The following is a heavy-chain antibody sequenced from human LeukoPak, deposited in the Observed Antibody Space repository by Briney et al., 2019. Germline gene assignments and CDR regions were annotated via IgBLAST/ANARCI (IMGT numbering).Heavy chain of an antibody. CDR2: IYYSGST. Sequence: SETLSLTCTVSGGSISSYYWSWIRQPPGKGLEWIGYIYYSGSTNYNPSLKSRVTISVDTSKNQFSLKLSSVTAADTAVYYCARHGFGDYFDYWGQEPWSPSPQ. CDR3: ARHGFGDYFDY. J-gene: IGHJ4*01. V-gene: IGHV4-59*08. D-gene: IGHD3-10*01. CDR1: GGSISSYY.